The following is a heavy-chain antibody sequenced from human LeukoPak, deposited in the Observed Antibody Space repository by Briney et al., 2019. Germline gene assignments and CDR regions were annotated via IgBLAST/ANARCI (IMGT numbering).Heavy chain of an antibody. D-gene: IGHD2-15*01. V-gene: IGHV3-23*01. Sequence: GGSLRLSCAASGFTFSNYAMSWVRQAPGKGLEWVSGIGNSGTSTYYADSVKGRLTISRDNSKDTLFLQMNSLRAKDTAVYFCAQTRFISPRYCFDYWGQGTLVTVSS. CDR1: GFTFSNYA. J-gene: IGHJ4*02. CDR3: AQTRFISPRYCFDY. CDR2: IGNSGTST.